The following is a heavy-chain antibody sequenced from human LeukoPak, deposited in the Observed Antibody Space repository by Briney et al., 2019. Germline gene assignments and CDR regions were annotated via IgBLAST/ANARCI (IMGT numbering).Heavy chain of an antibody. CDR3: TRGTAVVAGIDF. J-gene: IGHJ4*01. V-gene: IGHV3-74*03. Sequence: TGGSLRLSCAASGFTFTNHWMHWVRQAPGKGLVWVSHIDSDGSSTTYGDPAKGRFTVSRDNAKNTVYLQMNSLKAEDTAVYYCTRGTAVVAGIDFWGHGTLVTVSS. CDR2: IDSDGSST. D-gene: IGHD6-19*01. CDR1: GFTFTNHW.